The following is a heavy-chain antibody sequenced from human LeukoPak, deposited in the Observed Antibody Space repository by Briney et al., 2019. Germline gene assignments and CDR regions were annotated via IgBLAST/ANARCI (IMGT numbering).Heavy chain of an antibody. J-gene: IGHJ4*02. V-gene: IGHV4-59*01. D-gene: IGHD3-3*01. CDR2: IYYSGST. CDR1: GGSISSYY. CDR3: ARGEWLSPLGY. Sequence: PSETLSLTCTVSGGSISSYYWSWIRQPPGKGLEWIGYIYYSGSTNYNPSLKSRVTISVDTSKDQFSLKLSSVTAADTAVYYCARGEWLSPLGYWGQGTLVTVSS.